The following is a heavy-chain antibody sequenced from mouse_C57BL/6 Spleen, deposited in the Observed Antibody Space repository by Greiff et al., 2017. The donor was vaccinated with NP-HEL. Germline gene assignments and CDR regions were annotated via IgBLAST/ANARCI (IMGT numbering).Heavy chain of an antibody. CDR2: ISYDGSN. CDR3: AGYSNFYYYAMDY. Sequence: DVKLQESGPGLVKPSQSLSLTCSVTGYSITSGYYWNWIRQFPGNKLEWMGYISYDGSNNYNPSLKNRISITRDTSKNQFFLKLNSVTTEDTATYYCAGYSNFYYYAMDYWGQGTSVTVSS. CDR1: GYSITSGYY. D-gene: IGHD2-5*01. J-gene: IGHJ4*01. V-gene: IGHV3-6*01.